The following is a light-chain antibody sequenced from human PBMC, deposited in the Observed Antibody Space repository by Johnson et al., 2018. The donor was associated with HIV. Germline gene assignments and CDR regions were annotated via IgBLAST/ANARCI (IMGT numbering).Light chain of an antibody. Sequence: QSVLTQPPSVSAAPGQKVTISCSGSSSNIGNNYVSWYQQLPGTAPKLLIYEDNKRPSVIPDRFSGSKSGTSATLGIAGLQTGDEADYYCGTWDNSLSTGAVFGTATKVTVL. CDR3: GTWDNSLSTGAV. J-gene: IGLJ1*01. CDR2: EDN. V-gene: IGLV1-51*02. CDR1: SSNIGNNY.